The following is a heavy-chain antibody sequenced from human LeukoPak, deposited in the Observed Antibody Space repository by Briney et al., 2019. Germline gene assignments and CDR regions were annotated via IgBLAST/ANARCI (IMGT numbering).Heavy chain of an antibody. Sequence: GGSLRLSCAASGFTVSSNYMNWVRQAPGKGLEWVAFIRYDASNSVRGRFTISRDNSKNTLYLQMNSLRAEDTAVYYCAKDSGSYYDSSGYYTLDYWGQGTLVTVSS. J-gene: IGHJ4*02. CDR1: GFTVSSNY. D-gene: IGHD3-22*01. CDR3: AKDSGSYYDSSGYYTLDY. V-gene: IGHV3-30*02. CDR2: IRYDASNS.